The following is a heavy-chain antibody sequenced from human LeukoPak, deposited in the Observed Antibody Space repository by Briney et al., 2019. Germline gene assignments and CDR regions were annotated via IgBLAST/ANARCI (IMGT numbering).Heavy chain of an antibody. D-gene: IGHD5-12*01. Sequence: RGSLRLSCAASGFTFSSYEMNWVRQAPGKGLEWVSYISSSGSTIYYADSVKGRFTISRDNAKNPLYLQMNSLRAEDTAVYYCARDAGLYGGYAQNPDFDYWGQGTLVTVSS. CDR1: GFTFSSYE. CDR2: ISSSGSTI. J-gene: IGHJ4*02. CDR3: ARDAGLYGGYAQNPDFDY. V-gene: IGHV3-48*03.